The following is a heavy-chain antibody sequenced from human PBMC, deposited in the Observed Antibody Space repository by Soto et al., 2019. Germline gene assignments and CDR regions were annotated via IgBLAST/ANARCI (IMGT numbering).Heavy chain of an antibody. CDR3: ARTIAARPDYYYYYGMDV. V-gene: IGHV1-2*04. CDR1: GYTFTGYY. CDR2: ISPNSGGT. Sequence: ASVKVSCKASGYTFTGYYMHWVRQAPGQGLEWMGWISPNSGGTNYAQKFQGWVTMTRDTSISTAYMELSRLRSDDTAVYYCARTIAARPDYYYYYGMDVWGQGTTVTVSS. J-gene: IGHJ6*02. D-gene: IGHD6-6*01.